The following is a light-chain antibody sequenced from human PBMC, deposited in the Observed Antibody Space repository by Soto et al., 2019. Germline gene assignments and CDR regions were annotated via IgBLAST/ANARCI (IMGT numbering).Light chain of an antibody. J-gene: IGKJ3*01. CDR3: HHYDNFPRDT. CDR2: DAS. CDR1: QDISKS. Sequence: IQVTQSPSSLSASVGDRISITCQASQDISKSLSWYQQKPGKAPNLLIYDASNLETGVPSRFSGSGSGTDFTFTISSLQPEDIATYYCHHYDNFPRDTFGPGTRV. V-gene: IGKV1-33*01.